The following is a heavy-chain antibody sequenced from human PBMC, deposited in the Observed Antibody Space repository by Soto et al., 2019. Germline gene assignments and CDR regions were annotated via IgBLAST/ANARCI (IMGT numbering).Heavy chain of an antibody. V-gene: IGHV1-69*06. CDR1: GGTFSSYA. CDR3: ARAGSSGWSIDY. CDR2: IIPIFGTA. J-gene: IGHJ4*02. D-gene: IGHD6-19*01. Sequence: GASVRVSCQASGGTFSSYAISWVRQAPGQGLEWMGGIIPIFGTANYAQKFQGRVTITADKSTSTAYMELSSLRSEDTAVYYCARAGSSGWSIDYWGQGTLVTVS.